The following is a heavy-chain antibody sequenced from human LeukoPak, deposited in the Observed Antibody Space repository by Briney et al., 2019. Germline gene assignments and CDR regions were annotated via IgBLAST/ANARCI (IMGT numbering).Heavy chain of an antibody. Sequence: ASVKVSCKASGGTFSSYAISWVRQAPGQGLEWMGGIIPIFGTANYAQKFQGRVTITADESTSTAYMELSSLRSEDTAVYYCARDRLMVRGVIVYYGMDVWGQGTTVTVSS. D-gene: IGHD3-10*01. CDR3: ARDRLMVRGVIVYYGMDV. J-gene: IGHJ6*02. V-gene: IGHV1-69*13. CDR2: IIPIFGTA. CDR1: GGTFSSYA.